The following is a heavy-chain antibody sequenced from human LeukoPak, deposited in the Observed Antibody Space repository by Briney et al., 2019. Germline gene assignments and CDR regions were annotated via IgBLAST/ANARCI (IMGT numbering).Heavy chain of an antibody. D-gene: IGHD3-3*01. J-gene: IGHJ5*02. V-gene: IGHV4-59*01. CDR1: GGSISSYY. CDR3: ARAYDFWSGYSPWFDP. CDR2: INYSGST. Sequence: KTSETLSLTCTVSGGSISSYYWSWIRQPPGKGLEWIGYINYSGSTNYNPSLKSRVTISVDTSKNQFSLKLSSVTAADTAVYYCARAYDFWSGYSPWFDPWGQGTLVTVSS.